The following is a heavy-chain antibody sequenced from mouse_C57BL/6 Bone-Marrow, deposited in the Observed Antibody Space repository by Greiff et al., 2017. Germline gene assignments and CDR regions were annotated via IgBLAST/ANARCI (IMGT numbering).Heavy chain of an antibody. J-gene: IGHJ2*01. CDR3: ARGGYGSSYVNY. CDR1: GYTFTSYW. CDR2: IHPNSGST. V-gene: IGHV1-64*01. Sequence: VQLQQPGAELVKPGASVKMSCKASGYTFTSYWMHWVKQRPGQGLEWIGMIHPNSGSTNYNEKFKSKATLTVDKSSSTAYMQLSSLTSEDSAVYCGARGGYGSSYVNYWGQGTTLTGSS. D-gene: IGHD1-1*01.